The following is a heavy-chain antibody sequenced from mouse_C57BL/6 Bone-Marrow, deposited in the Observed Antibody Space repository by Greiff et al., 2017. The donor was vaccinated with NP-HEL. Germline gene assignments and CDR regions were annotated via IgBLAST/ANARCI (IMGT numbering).Heavy chain of an antibody. Sequence: EVQGVESGGGLVKPGGSLKLSCAASGFTFSSYAMSWVRQTPEKRLEWVATISDGGSYTYYPDNVKGRFTISRDNAKNNRYLQMSHLKSEDTAMYYCARNYEYYAIDYWGQGTSVTVSS. J-gene: IGHJ4*01. D-gene: IGHD1-1*01. CDR2: ISDGGSYT. V-gene: IGHV5-4*01. CDR3: ARNYEYYAIDY. CDR1: GFTFSSYA.